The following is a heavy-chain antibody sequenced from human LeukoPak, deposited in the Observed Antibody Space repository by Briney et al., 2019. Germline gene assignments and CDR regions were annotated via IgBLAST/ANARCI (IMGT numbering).Heavy chain of an antibody. CDR1: GFTFSSYA. CDR2: ISYDGSNK. D-gene: IGHD1-14*01. CDR3: ASNRVGGWSNDAFDI. V-gene: IGHV3-30-3*01. Sequence: GGSLRLSCAASGFTFSSYAMHWVRQAPGKGLEWVAVISYDGSNKYYADSVKGRFTISRDNSKNTLYLQMNSLRAEDTAVYYCASNRVGGWSNDAFDIWGQGTMVTVSS. J-gene: IGHJ3*02.